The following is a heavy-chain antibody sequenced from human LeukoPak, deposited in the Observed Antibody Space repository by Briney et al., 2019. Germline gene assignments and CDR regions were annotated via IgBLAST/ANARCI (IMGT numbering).Heavy chain of an antibody. Sequence: PGGSLRLSCIASGFTFSSYAMSWVRQGPARGLEWVSSLRGDGDTFYADAVKGRFTISRDNSMNTLYLQMNSLRAEDTAVYYCAKDIFPDFSKTYYYDSSALWGWKAFDIWGQGTVVTVSS. V-gene: IGHV3-23*01. CDR2: LRGDGDT. J-gene: IGHJ3*02. D-gene: IGHD3-22*01. CDR1: GFTFSSYA. CDR3: AKDIFPDFSKTYYYDSSALWGWKAFDI.